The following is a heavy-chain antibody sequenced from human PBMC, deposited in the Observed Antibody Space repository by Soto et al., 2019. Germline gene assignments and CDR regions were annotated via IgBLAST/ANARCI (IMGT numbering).Heavy chain of an antibody. CDR2: IYYSVST. CDR1: GGSVSSGSYY. J-gene: IGHJ6*02. Sequence: SETLSLTCTVSGGSVSSGSYYWSWIRHPPGKGLEWIGYIYYSVSTNYNPSLKSRVTISVDASKNQFSLKLSSVTAADTAVYYCARDDYYYGTDVWGQETTVTVSS. CDR3: ARDDYYYGTDV. V-gene: IGHV4-61*01.